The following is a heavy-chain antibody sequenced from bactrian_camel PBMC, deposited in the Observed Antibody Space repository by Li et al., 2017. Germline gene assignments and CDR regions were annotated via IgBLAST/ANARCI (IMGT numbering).Heavy chain of an antibody. CDR2: IDRDGVT. J-gene: IGHJ6*01. D-gene: IGHD1*01. CDR3: VKDVGVSGFNFGY. CDR1: GDTIGRYC. Sequence: QVQLVESGGGSVQVGGSLRLSCVASGDTIGRYCMGWFRQIPDKEREGVAGIDRDGVTKYADSVKGRFTISKDNAKNTLYLQMGSLKPEDTAVYYCVKDVGVSGFNFGYWGQGTQVTVS. V-gene: IGHV3S55*01.